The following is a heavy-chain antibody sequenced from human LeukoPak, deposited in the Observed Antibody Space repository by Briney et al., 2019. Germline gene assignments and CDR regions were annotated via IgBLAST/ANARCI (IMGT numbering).Heavy chain of an antibody. Sequence: PGGSLRLSCTPSGFTFGNYAMTWVRHAPGEGLEWVGFLRSKAYVGTTDYAASVRGRFTISRDDYKSLAYLQMNRLHTEDTDVYYCSRSLCSRGSCSYIYYFDYWGPGTLVTVSS. V-gene: IGHV3-49*04. CDR1: GFTFGNYA. CDR3: SRSLCSRGSCSYIYYFDY. D-gene: IGHD2-15*01. J-gene: IGHJ4*02. CDR2: LRSKAYVGTT.